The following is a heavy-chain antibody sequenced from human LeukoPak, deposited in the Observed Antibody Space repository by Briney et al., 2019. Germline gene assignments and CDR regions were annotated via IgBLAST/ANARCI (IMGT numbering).Heavy chain of an antibody. CDR1: GFTFSSYG. D-gene: IGHD3-9*01. Sequence: GGSLRLSCAASGFTFSSYGMHWVRQAPGKGLEWLAFIRYDGSNKYYADSVKGRFTISRDNSKNTLYVQMNSLRAEDTAVYYCAKVTGKYYDILTGTYYYYYMDVWGKGTTVTISS. J-gene: IGHJ6*03. V-gene: IGHV3-30*02. CDR3: AKVTGKYYDILTGTYYYYYMDV. CDR2: IRYDGSNK.